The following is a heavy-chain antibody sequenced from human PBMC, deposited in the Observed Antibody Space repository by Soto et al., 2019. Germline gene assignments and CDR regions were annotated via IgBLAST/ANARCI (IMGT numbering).Heavy chain of an antibody. J-gene: IGHJ6*02. V-gene: IGHV1-69*02. D-gene: IGHD5-12*01. CDR2: IIPILGIA. CDR3: ARSVDIVATRYYYYYYGMDV. Sequence: SVKVSCKASGGTFGSCTISWVRQAPGQGLEWMGRIIPILGIANYAQKFQGRVTITADKSTSTAYMELSSLRSEDTAVYYCARSVDIVATRYYYYYYGMDVRGQGTTVTVSS. CDR1: GGTFGSCT.